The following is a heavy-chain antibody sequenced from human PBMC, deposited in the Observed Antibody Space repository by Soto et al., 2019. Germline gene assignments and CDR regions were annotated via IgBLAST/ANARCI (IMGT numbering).Heavy chain of an antibody. J-gene: IGHJ4*02. CDR3: AREAIAAAGTYVGAFDY. Sequence: QVQLVESGGGMVQPGRSLRLSCAASGFTFSSYGMHWVRQAPGKGLEWVAVIWYDGSNKYYADSVKGRFTISRDNSKNTLYLQMNSLRAEDTAVYYCAREAIAAAGTYVGAFDYWGQGTLVTVSS. D-gene: IGHD6-13*01. V-gene: IGHV3-33*01. CDR1: GFTFSSYG. CDR2: IWYDGSNK.